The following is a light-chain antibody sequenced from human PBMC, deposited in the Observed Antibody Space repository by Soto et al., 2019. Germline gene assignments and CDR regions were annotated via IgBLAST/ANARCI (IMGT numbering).Light chain of an antibody. J-gene: IGLJ2*01. CDR1: NSNIGSNP. Sequence: QSVLTQPPSASGTPGQRVTISCSGSNSNIGSNPVYWYQQLPGTAPKLVIHTNDQRPSGVPERFSGSNSGTTATLTISRVEVGDEADFYCQVWHRSSAHVVFGGGTKLTVL. V-gene: IGLV1-47*01. CDR3: QVWHRSSAHVV. CDR2: TND.